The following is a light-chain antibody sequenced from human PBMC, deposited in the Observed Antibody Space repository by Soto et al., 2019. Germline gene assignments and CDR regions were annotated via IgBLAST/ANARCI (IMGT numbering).Light chain of an antibody. J-gene: IGLJ1*01. CDR3: SSYTSSSTLYV. V-gene: IGLV2-8*01. Sequence: QSVLTQPPSASGTPGQSVTIPCTGTSSDVGDYNYVSWYQQHPGKAPKLMIYEVSRRPSGVPDRFSGSKSGNTASLTVSGLQAEDEADYYCSSYTSSSTLYVFGTGTKLTVL. CDR2: EVS. CDR1: SSDVGDYNY.